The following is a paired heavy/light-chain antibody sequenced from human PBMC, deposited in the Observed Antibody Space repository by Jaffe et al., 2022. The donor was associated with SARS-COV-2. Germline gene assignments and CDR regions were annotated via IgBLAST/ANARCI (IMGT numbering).Heavy chain of an antibody. J-gene: IGHJ4*02. CDR3: VSDLHCSGGSCSGDC. Sequence: QVQLVQSGGGVVQPGRSLRLSCAASGFTLSNYAMHWVRQAPGKGLEWVAAISNDGSNKYYTESVKGRFTISRDSSKNTLDLQMNSLRAEDTAVYYCVSDLHCSGGSCSGDCWGQGTLVTVSS. V-gene: IGHV3-30*04. CDR2: ISNDGSNK. CDR1: GFTLSNYA. D-gene: IGHD2-15*01.
Light chain of an antibody. CDR3: AAWDDSLNGFYV. V-gene: IGLV1-44*01. J-gene: IGLJ1*01. CDR2: INN. Sequence: QSVLTQPPSASGTPGQRVIISCSGSSSNIGSNAVTWYQQLPGTAPKLLIYINNHRPSGVPDRFSGSKSGTSASLAISGLQSEDEADYYCAAWDDSLNGFYVFGTGTKVTVL. CDR1: SSNIGSNA.